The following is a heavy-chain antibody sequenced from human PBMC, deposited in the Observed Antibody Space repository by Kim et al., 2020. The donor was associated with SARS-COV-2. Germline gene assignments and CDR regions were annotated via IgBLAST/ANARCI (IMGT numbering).Heavy chain of an antibody. Sequence: ADSVKGLITISRDNSEKKVYLQMNSLRTEDTAMYYCAKDEVGLINYFDSWGQGTLVTVSS. J-gene: IGHJ4*02. V-gene: IGHV3-30*02. D-gene: IGHD3-10*01. CDR3: AKDEVGLINYFDS.